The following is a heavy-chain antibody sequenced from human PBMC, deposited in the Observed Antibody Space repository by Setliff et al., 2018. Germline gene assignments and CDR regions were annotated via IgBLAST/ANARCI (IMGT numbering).Heavy chain of an antibody. CDR3: ARLGSARYDSSGYYPDNWFDP. D-gene: IGHD3-22*01. CDR2: IYYSGST. V-gene: IGHV4-39*01. J-gene: IGHJ5*02. Sequence: PSETLSLTCTVSGGSISSSSYYWGWIRQPPGKGLEWIGGIYYSGSTYYNPSLKSRVTISVDTSKNQFSLKLSSVTAADTAVYYCARLGSARYDSSGYYPDNWFDPWGQGTLVTVSS. CDR1: GGSISSSSYY.